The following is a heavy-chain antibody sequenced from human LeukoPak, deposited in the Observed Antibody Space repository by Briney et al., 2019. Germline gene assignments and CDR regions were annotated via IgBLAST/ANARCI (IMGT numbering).Heavy chain of an antibody. CDR1: GVSSIRLEYY. Sequence: HPSETLSLTCTVSGVSSIRLEYYWDWIRQPPGKGPEWIGAIYHTGTTYYNPALKSRVTISVGTSKNLFSMKLSSVAATDTAVFYCTRRVSRVSCYFDLLRRPSQATVSS. D-gene: IGHD5/OR15-5a*01. J-gene: IGHJ2*01. CDR2: IYHTGTT. V-gene: IGHV4-39*01. CDR3: TRRVSRVSCYFDL.